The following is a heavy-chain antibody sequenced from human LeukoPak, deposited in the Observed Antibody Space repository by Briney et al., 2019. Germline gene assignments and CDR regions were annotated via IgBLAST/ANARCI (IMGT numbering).Heavy chain of an antibody. Sequence: GGSLRLSCAASGFTFSSYTMHWVRQAPGKGLEWVAVISYDGSNKYYADSVQGRFTISRDNSKNTLYLQMSSLTAEDTAVYYCARDRQQLLDYWGQGTLVTVSS. J-gene: IGHJ4*02. CDR3: ARDRQQLLDY. V-gene: IGHV3-30*04. CDR2: ISYDGSNK. CDR1: GFTFSSYT. D-gene: IGHD6-13*01.